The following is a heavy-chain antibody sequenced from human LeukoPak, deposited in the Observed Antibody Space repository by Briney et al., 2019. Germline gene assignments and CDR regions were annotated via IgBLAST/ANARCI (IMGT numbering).Heavy chain of an antibody. CDR2: MNPNSGNT. CDR3: ARVSTDSSSWQQTRPLDY. Sequence: GASVKVSCKASGYTFTSYDINWVRQATGQGLEWMGWMNPNSGNTGYAQKFQGRVTITRNTSISTAYMELSSLRSEDTAVYYCARVSTDSSSWQQTRPLDYWGQGTLVTVSS. J-gene: IGHJ4*02. CDR1: GYTFTSYD. D-gene: IGHD6-13*01. V-gene: IGHV1-8*03.